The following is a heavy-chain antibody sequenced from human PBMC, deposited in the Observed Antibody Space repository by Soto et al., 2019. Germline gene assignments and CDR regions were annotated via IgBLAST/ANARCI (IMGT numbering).Heavy chain of an antibody. CDR2: ICRCSSSI. Sequence: EVQLVESGGGLVQRGGSPRLSWATSGFGFSSFRMNWVRQAPGEGLEWGLYICRCSSSIYYADSLEGRFTISRDNAKKSLYLQMNSRRDEDTAVYYCARQDTGYFDLWGRGTLVTVSS. CDR1: GFGFSSFR. V-gene: IGHV3-48*02. J-gene: IGHJ2*01. CDR3: ARQDTGYFDL.